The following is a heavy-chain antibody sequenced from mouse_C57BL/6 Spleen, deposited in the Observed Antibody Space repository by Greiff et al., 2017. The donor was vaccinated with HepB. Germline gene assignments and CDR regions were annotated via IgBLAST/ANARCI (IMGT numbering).Heavy chain of an antibody. CDR2: ISSGGSYT. D-gene: IGHD1-1*01. Sequence: EVMLVESGGDLVKPGGSLKLSCAASGFTFSSYGMSWVRQTPDKRLEWVATISSGGSYTYYPDSVKGRFTISRDNAKNTLYLQMSSLKSEDTAMYYCARRASITTVVEGDAMDYWGQGTSVTVSS. CDR1: GFTFSSYG. V-gene: IGHV5-6*02. J-gene: IGHJ4*01. CDR3: ARRASITTVVEGDAMDY.